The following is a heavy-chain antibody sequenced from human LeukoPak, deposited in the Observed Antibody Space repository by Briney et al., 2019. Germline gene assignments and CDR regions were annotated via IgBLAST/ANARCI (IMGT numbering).Heavy chain of an antibody. V-gene: IGHV3-30*18. CDR3: AKEGGYSYAPDYYYYYGMDV. CDR2: ISYDGSNK. Sequence: GGSLRLSCAASGFTFSSYGMHWVRQAPGKGLEWVAVISYDGSNKYYADSVKGRFTISRDNSKNTLYLQMNSLRAEDTAVYYCAKEGGYSYAPDYYYYYGMDVWGQGTTVTVSS. CDR1: GFTFSSYG. J-gene: IGHJ6*02. D-gene: IGHD5-18*01.